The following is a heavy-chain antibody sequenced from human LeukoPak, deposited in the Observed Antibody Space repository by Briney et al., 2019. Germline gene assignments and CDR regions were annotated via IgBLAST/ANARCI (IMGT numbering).Heavy chain of an antibody. J-gene: IGHJ4*02. CDR1: SITFTKAW. Sequence: GGSLRLSCAASSITFTKAWMNWVRQAPGKGLEWVARIVSETVGGRTDYAASVKGRFTISRDDSKSALFLQMSSLKIEDTAVYYCATSITTPGAFDIWGQGVLVTVSS. CDR2: IVSETVGGRT. CDR3: ATSITTPGAFDI. V-gene: IGHV3-15*07. D-gene: IGHD1-1*01.